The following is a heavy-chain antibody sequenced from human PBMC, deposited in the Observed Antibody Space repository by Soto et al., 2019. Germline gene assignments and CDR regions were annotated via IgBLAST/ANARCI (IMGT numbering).Heavy chain of an antibody. J-gene: IGHJ3*02. CDR2: IYRDDDK. CDR1: GFSVGGSGVG. CDR3: THMPVIVSPEAHRGFDT. V-gene: IGHV2-5*02. D-gene: IGHD2-21*01. Sequence: QITLKESGHALVKPTQTLTLTCTFSGFSVGGSGVGGGWIRQPPGKALEWLEVIYRDDDKLYSSSLRNRVTRTKDSSRNHVALTLANIAPEDAGTYYCTHMPVIVSPEAHRGFDTWGKGKMVTVSS.